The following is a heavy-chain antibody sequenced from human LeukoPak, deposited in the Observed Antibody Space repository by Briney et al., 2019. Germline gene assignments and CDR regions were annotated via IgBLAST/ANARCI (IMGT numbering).Heavy chain of an antibody. CDR3: AKQESD. J-gene: IGHJ4*02. CDR2: ISGSAGST. CDR1: GFTFGSYA. V-gene: IGHV3-23*01. Sequence: GGSLRLSCAASGFTFGSYAMSWVRQAPGKGLEWVSTISGSAGSTYSADSVKGRFTISRDNSKNTLYLQMKSLRVDDTAVYYCAKQESDWGQGTLVIVSS.